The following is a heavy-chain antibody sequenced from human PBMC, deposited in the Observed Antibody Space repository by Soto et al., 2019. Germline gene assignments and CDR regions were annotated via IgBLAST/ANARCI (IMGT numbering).Heavy chain of an antibody. CDR1: GGSISSGGYY. CDR3: ARGYGRNFDY. CDR2: IYYSGST. V-gene: IGHV4-31*02. Sequence: SDTLSLTWTVSGGSISSGGYYWSWIRQHPGKGLEWIGYIYYSGSTYYNPSLKSRVTISVDTSKNQFSLNLSSVTAADTAVYYCARGYGRNFDYWGQGTLVTVS. J-gene: IGHJ4*02. D-gene: IGHD5-18*01.